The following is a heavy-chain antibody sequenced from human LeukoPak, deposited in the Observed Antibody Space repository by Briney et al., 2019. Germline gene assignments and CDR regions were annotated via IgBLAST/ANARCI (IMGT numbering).Heavy chain of an antibody. CDR1: GFTFSSYS. D-gene: IGHD6-6*01. V-gene: IGHV3-21*01. Sequence: GGSLRLSCAASGFTFSSYSMNWVRQAPGKGLEWISSITSSSRYIYYADSVKGRFTISRDNAKNSLYLQMNSLRAEDTAVYYCARDLSTSSTAYFQHWGQGTLVTVSS. J-gene: IGHJ1*01. CDR2: ITSSSRYI. CDR3: ARDLSTSSTAYFQH.